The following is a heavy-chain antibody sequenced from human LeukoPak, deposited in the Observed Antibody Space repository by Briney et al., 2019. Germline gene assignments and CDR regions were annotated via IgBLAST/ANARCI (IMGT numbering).Heavy chain of an antibody. CDR2: ISGSGGST. V-gene: IGHV3-23*01. CDR1: GFNVRSKY. CDR3: AKDGIAAAGTALG. D-gene: IGHD6-13*01. J-gene: IGHJ4*02. Sequence: PGGSLRLSCAASGFNVRSKYMSWVRQAPGKGLEWVSAISGSGGSTYYADSVKGRFTISRDNSKNTLYLQMNSLRAEDTAVYYCAKDGIAAAGTALGWGQGTLVTVSS.